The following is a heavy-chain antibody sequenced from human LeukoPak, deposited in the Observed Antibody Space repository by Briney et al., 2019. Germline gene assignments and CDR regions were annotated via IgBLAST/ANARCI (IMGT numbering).Heavy chain of an antibody. CDR3: ARVYSSSWSYYGMDV. D-gene: IGHD6-13*01. V-gene: IGHV4-59*08. Sequence: SETLSLTCTVSGGSISSYYWSWIRQPPGKGLEWIGYIYYSGSTNYNPSLKSRVTISVDTSKNQFSLKPSSVTAADTAVYYCARVYSSSWSYYGMDVWGQGTTVTVSS. CDR1: GGSISSYY. J-gene: IGHJ6*02. CDR2: IYYSGST.